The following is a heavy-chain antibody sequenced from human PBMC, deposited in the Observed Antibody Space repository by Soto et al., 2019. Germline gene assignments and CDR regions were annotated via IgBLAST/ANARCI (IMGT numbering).Heavy chain of an antibody. J-gene: IGHJ6*02. Sequence: QVQLVESGGGVVQPGRSLRLSCAASGFTFSSYGMHWVRQAPGKGLEWVAVISYDGSNKYYADSVKGQFTISRDNSKNTLYLQRNGLRAEDTALYYCAKDGSDDFWSGPALLGEYYYGMYVWGQGTTVTVSS. V-gene: IGHV3-30*18. CDR3: AKDGSDDFWSGPALLGEYYYGMYV. CDR1: GFTFSSYG. CDR2: ISYDGSNK. D-gene: IGHD3-3*01.